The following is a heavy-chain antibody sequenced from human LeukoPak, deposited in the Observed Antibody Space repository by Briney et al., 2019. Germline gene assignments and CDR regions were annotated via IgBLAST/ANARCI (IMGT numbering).Heavy chain of an antibody. CDR3: ARAVWFGESTNWFDP. CDR2: MNPNSGNT. D-gene: IGHD3-10*01. CDR1: GYTFTSYD. V-gene: IGHV1-8*01. Sequence: GASVTVSFKASGYTFTSYDINWVRQATGQGLEWMGWMNPNSGNTGYAQKFQGRVTMTRNTSISTAYMELSSLISKDTAVYYCARAVWFGESTNWFDPWGQGTLVTVSS. J-gene: IGHJ5*02.